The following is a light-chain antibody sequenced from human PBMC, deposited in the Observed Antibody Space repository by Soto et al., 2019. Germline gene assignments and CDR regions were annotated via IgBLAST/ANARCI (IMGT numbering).Light chain of an antibody. J-gene: IGKJ5*01. CDR2: DAS. Sequence: EVVLTHSAGTLTLYTGASVTLSCMASQTVTNDYLAWYQQKDGQAPRLLIYDASTRATGVPDRFSGSGSGPEYTLTITRLEPEDFAVYSCQQYGFSPISFGQATRLEIK. CDR1: QTVTNDY. CDR3: QQYGFSPIS. V-gene: IGKV3-20*01.